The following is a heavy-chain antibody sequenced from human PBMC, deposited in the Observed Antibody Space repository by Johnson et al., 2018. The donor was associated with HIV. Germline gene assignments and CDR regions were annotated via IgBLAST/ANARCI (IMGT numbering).Heavy chain of an antibody. CDR3: ARDRKWVAARSGDAFDI. J-gene: IGHJ3*02. D-gene: IGHD6-6*01. CDR1: GFTFSSYW. V-gene: IGHV3-74*01. CDR2: INSDGSST. Sequence: VQLVESGGGLVQPGGSLRLSCAVSGFTFSSYWMHCVRQAPGKGLVWVSRINSDGSSTRYAASVKGRFTISRDNAKNTLYLQMNSLRAEDTAVYYCARDRKWVAARSGDAFDIWGQGTMVTVSS.